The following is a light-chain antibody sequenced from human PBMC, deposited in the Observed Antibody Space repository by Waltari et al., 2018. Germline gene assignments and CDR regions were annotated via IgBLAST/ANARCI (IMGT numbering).Light chain of an antibody. CDR1: HIRNQH. J-gene: IGLJ6*01. CDR3: QVWDSDDEHDV. V-gene: IGLV3-21*01. Sequence: YDVTQPPSVSVSPGHTASLPCGGDHIRNQHVYWYQQRPGQAPVLVIYYDKYRPSGVPERFSGSNSGSAATLTISGVEAGDEAVYYCQVWDSDDEHDVFGSGTQLTVL. CDR2: YDK.